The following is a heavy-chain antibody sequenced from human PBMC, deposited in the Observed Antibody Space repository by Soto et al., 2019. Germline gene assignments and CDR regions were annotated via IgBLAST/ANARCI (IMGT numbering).Heavy chain of an antibody. CDR2: IKQDGSEK. D-gene: IGHD6-6*01. J-gene: IGHJ4*02. CDR3: ARESSIAARPGDY. Sequence: VGSLRLSCAASGFTFSSYWMSWVRQAPGKGLEWVANIKQDGSEKYYVDSVKGRFTISRDNAKNSLYLQMNSLRAEDTAVYYCARESSIAARPGDYWGQGTLVTVS. CDR1: GFTFSSYW. V-gene: IGHV3-7*01.